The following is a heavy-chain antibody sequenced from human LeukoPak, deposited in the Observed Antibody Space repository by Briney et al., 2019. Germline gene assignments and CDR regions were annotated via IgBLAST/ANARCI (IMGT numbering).Heavy chain of an antibody. V-gene: IGHV3-23*01. CDR2: ISGSGGST. Sequence: GGSLRLSCAASGFTFSSYAMSWVRQAPGKGLEWVSAISGSGGSTYYADSVKGRFTISRDNSKNKLYLQMNSLRAEDTAVYYCAKTKPYSSSRKYYYDYWGQGTLVTVSS. D-gene: IGHD6-13*01. CDR3: AKTKPYSSSRKYYYDY. CDR1: GFTFSSYA. J-gene: IGHJ4*02.